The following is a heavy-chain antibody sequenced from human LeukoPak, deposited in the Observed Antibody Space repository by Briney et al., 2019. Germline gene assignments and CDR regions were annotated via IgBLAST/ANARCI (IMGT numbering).Heavy chain of an antibody. CDR3: ARGHSSSWYVRRCFDY. D-gene: IGHD6-13*01. Sequence: PSETLSLTCAVYGGSFSGYYWSWIRQPPGKGLEWIGEINHSGSTNYNPSLKSQVTISVDTSKNQFSLKLSSVTAADTAVYYCARGHSSSWYVRRCFDYWGQGTLVTVSS. J-gene: IGHJ4*02. V-gene: IGHV4-34*01. CDR1: GGSFSGYY. CDR2: INHSGST.